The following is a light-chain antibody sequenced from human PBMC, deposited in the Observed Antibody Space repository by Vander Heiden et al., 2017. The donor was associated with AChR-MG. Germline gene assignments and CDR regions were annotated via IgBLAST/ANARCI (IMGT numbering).Light chain of an antibody. J-gene: IGLJ3*02. V-gene: IGLV3-19*01. CDR2: GKN. Sequence: SSELTQDPAVSVALGQTVRITCQGDSLSSYYASWYQQKPEQAPVLVIYGKNNRPSGIPDRFSGSSSGNTASLTITGAQAEDEADYYCNSRDSSGNHLVFGGGTKLTVL. CDR3: NSRDSSGNHLV. CDR1: SLSSYY.